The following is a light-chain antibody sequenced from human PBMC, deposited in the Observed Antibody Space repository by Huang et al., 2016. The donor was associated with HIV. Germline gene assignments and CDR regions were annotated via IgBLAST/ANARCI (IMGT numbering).Light chain of an antibody. CDR1: HSVTSI. CDR3: QQYNNWPYT. CDR2: GAS. J-gene: IGKJ2*01. Sequence: TRAVCPGERATLPCRSSHSVTSILAWYQQKPGQAPRVLIYGASTRATGIPARFSGSGSGTEFTLTISSLQSEDFAVYYCQQYNNWPYTFGQGTKLEIK. V-gene: IGKV3-15*01.